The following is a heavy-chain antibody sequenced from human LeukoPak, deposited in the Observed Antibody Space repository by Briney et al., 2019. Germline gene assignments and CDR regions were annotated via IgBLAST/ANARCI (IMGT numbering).Heavy chain of an antibody. J-gene: IGHJ3*02. CDR1: GYTFTSYA. CDR3: ARARRSVVVIVSDAFDI. CDR2: IIPIFGTA. D-gene: IGHD2-21*01. V-gene: IGHV1-69*13. Sequence: SVKVSCKASGYTFTSYAISWVRQAPGQGLEWMGGIIPIFGTANYAQKFQGRVTITADESTSTAYMELSSLRSEDTAVYYCARARRSVVVIVSDAFDIWGQGTMVTVSS.